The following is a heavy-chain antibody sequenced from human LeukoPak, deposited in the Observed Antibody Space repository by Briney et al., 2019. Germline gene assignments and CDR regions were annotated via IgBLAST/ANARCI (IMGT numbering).Heavy chain of an antibody. CDR1: GFTFSSYA. D-gene: IGHD3-10*01. CDR2: ISGSGGST. Sequence: GGSLRLSCAASGFTFSSYAMSWVRQAPGKGLEWVSAISGSGGSTYYADSVKGRFTISRDNSKTTLYLQMNSLRAEDTAVYYCAKEMDYYGSGSQSDYWGQGTLVTVSS. J-gene: IGHJ4*02. CDR3: AKEMDYYGSGSQSDY. V-gene: IGHV3-23*01.